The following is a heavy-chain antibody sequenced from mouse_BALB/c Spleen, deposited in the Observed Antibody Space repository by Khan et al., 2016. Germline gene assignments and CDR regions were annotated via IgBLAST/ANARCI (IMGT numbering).Heavy chain of an antibody. CDR1: GFIFTDYY. CDR2: IRNRANGYTT. CDR3: ATHHDVVYTMVH. V-gene: IGHV7-3*02. Sequence: EVELVESGGGLVQPGGSLRLSCATSGFIFTDYYMSWVRQPPGKALEWLGFIRNRANGYTTEYSPSVRGRCTISRDNSQHSVYLQMNPLRPEHIATYYCATHHDVVYTMVHWCQGTSVTVSS. J-gene: IGHJ4*01.